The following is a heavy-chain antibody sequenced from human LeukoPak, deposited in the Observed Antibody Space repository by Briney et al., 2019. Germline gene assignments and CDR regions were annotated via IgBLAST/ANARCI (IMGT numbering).Heavy chain of an antibody. CDR1: AFPFSSYG. D-gene: IGHD4-17*01. V-gene: IGHV3-33*01. Sequence: GGSLRLSCAASAFPFSSYGMHWVRQAPGKGLEWVAVIWHDGSHKYYADSVTGRFTISRDNSKNTLYLQMNSLRAEDTAVYYCASIPFSPVTMLGLDAFDIWGQGTMVTVSS. CDR3: ASIPFSPVTMLGLDAFDI. J-gene: IGHJ3*02. CDR2: IWHDGSHK.